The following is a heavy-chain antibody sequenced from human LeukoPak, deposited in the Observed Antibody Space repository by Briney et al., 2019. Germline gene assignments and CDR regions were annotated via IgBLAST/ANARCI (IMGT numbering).Heavy chain of an antibody. Sequence: GGSLRLSCAASGFTFSSYAMSWVRQAPGKGLEWVSAISGSGGSTYYADSVKGRFTISRDNSKNTLYLQMNSLRAEDTAVYYCAPAYCSSTSCPPVHWGQGTLVTVSS. J-gene: IGHJ4*02. CDR2: ISGSGGST. V-gene: IGHV3-23*01. CDR3: APAYCSSTSCPPVH. CDR1: GFTFSSYA. D-gene: IGHD2-2*01.